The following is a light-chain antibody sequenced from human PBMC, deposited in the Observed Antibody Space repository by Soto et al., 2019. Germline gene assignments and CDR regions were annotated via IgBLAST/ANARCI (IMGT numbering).Light chain of an antibody. Sequence: EIVMTQSPATLSVSPGGRATLSCRASQSVNDYLAWYQQRPGQPPRLLIYRASTRATGIPARFSGSGSRTEFSLTISSLQSEDFAVYYCQQYSTGPPKSTFGQGTKLEI. J-gene: IGKJ2*01. CDR3: QQYSTGPPKST. CDR1: QSVNDY. CDR2: RAS. V-gene: IGKV3-15*01.